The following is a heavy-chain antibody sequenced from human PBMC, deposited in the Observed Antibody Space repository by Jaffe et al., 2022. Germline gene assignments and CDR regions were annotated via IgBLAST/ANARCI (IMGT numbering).Heavy chain of an antibody. CDR3: ARRRADYSTPGDYYYYYMDV. D-gene: IGHD4-4*01. CDR2: IYPGDSDT. CDR1: GYSFTSYW. J-gene: IGHJ6*03. V-gene: IGHV5-51*03. Sequence: EVQLVQSGAEVKKPGESLKISCKGSGYSFTSYWIGWVRQMPGKGLEWMGIIYPGDSDTRYSPSFQGQVTISADKSISTAYLQWSSLKASDTAMYYCARRRADYSTPGDYYYYYMDVWGKGTTVTVSS.